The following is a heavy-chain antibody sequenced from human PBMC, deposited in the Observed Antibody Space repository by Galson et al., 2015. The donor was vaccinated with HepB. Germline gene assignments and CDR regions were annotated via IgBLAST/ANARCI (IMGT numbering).Heavy chain of an antibody. D-gene: IGHD6-13*01. J-gene: IGHJ6*03. V-gene: IGHV3-30*18. Sequence: SLRLSCAASGFTFSNYGMHWVRQAPGKGLEWVAIISFDGSNMHYADSVKGRFTISRDSSNNTLYLQMNSLRAEDTALYYCAKQSTGGYYYYMHVWGKGTTVTVSS. CDR1: GFTFSNYG. CDR2: ISFDGSNM. CDR3: AKQSTGGYYYYMHV.